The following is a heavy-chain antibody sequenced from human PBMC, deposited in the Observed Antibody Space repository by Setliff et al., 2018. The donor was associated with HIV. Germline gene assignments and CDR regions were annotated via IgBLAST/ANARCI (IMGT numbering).Heavy chain of an antibody. D-gene: IGHD2-2*01. CDR1: GGSISSGSYY. CDR2: IYYTGNT. V-gene: IGHV4-39*01. Sequence: KPSETLSLTCTVSGGSISSGSYYWAWIRQPPGKGLEWIGSIYYTGNTKYNPSLESRVTISVDTSKNQFALRLSSVTAADTAVYYCARQGLVLVPASIDWRLPPSPIDYWGQGALVTVSS. CDR3: ARQGLVLVPASIDWRLPPSPIDY. J-gene: IGHJ4*02.